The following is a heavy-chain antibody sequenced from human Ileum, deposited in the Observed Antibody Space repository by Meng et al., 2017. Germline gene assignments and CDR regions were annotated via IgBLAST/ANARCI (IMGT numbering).Heavy chain of an antibody. CDR2: TFDTGPP. V-gene: IGHV4-30-4*01. J-gene: IGHJ5*02. CDR1: GGSISSGDYY. Sequence: VQLQESGSGLVKSSQTLSLPCTVSGGSISSGDYYWSWIRQPPGKGVEWIGYTFDTGPPYYSPPLRSRLSISMDTSKNQFYLRLNSVTAADTAVYYCAASLDGSRFDPWGQGTLVTVSS. D-gene: IGHD2-2*03. CDR3: AASLDGSRFDP.